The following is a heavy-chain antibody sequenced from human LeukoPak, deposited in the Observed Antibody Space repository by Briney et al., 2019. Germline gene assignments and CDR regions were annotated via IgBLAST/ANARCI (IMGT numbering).Heavy chain of an antibody. D-gene: IGHD6-19*01. V-gene: IGHV3-48*01. CDR2: ISYTNII. CDR3: ARRVYNSGWYIDY. Sequence: GGSLRLSCTASGFTFGGYAMSWFRQAPGKGLEWVSYISYTNIIYYADSVKGRFTISRDNAKNSLYLQMNSLRAEDTAVYYCARRVYNSGWYIDYWGQGTLVTVSS. CDR1: GFTFGGYA. J-gene: IGHJ4*02.